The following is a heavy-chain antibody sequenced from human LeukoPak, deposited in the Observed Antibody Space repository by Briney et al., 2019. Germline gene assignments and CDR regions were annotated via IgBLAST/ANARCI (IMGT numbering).Heavy chain of an antibody. CDR1: GFTFRSYG. D-gene: IGHD3-3*01. Sequence: GGSLRLSCAASGFTFRSYGMHWVRQAPGKGLEWAAAISYDGTNKYYADSVKGRFTISRDNAKNSLYLQMNSLRAEDTAVYYCARDFWSGYYFDYWGQGTLVTVSS. V-gene: IGHV3-30*03. CDR3: ARDFWSGYYFDY. CDR2: ISYDGTNK. J-gene: IGHJ4*02.